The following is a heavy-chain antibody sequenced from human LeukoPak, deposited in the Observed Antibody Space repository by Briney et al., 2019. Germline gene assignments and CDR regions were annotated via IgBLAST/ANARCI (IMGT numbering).Heavy chain of an antibody. J-gene: IGHJ4*02. V-gene: IGHV3-21*01. CDR3: ARTNPGLRESY. CDR1: GFTFSSYS. Sequence: GGSLRLSCAASGFTFSSYSMNWVRQAPGKGLEWVSSISSSSSYIYYADSVEGRFTISRDNAKNSLYLQMNSLRAEDTAVYYCARTNPGLRESYWGQGTLVTVSS. CDR2: ISSSSSYI. D-gene: IGHD4-17*01.